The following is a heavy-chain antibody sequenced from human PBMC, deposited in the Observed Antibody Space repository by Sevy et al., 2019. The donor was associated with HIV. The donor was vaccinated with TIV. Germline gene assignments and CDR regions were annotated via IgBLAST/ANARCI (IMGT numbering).Heavy chain of an antibody. CDR3: ARDRIAAAAWYFDL. V-gene: IGHV3-48*01. D-gene: IGHD6-13*01. Sequence: GESLKISCAASGFTFSSYSMNWVRQAPGKGLEWVSYISSSSSTIYYADSVKGRFTNSRHNAKNSLYLQMNRLRAEDTAVYYCARDRIAAAAWYFDLWGRGTLVTVSS. CDR2: ISSSSSTI. J-gene: IGHJ2*01. CDR1: GFTFSSYS.